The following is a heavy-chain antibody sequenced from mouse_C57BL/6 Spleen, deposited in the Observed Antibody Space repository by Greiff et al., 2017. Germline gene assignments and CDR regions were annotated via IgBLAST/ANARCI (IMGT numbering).Heavy chain of an antibody. D-gene: IGHD1-1*01. CDR2: IDPNSGDT. J-gene: IGHJ2*01. Sequence: QVQLQQPGAELVKPGASVKLSCKASGYTFTSYWMHWVKQRPGRGLEWIGRIDPNSGDTKYNEKFKSKATLTVDKPSSTAYMQLSSLTSEDSAVYYCARPSITTVVASFDYWGQGTTLTVSS. V-gene: IGHV1-72*01. CDR1: GYTFTSYW. CDR3: ARPSITTVVASFDY.